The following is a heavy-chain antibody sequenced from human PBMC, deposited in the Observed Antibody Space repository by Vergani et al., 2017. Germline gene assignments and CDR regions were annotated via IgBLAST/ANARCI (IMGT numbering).Heavy chain of an antibody. CDR2: IHNRGKT. V-gene: IGHV4-38-2*01. J-gene: IGHJ2*01. D-gene: IGHD2-21*01. CDR1: GYSIGSGFY. CDR3: ARSQGDYWYFDL. Sequence: QVRLEESGPGLVKPSETLSLTCSVSGYSIGSGFYWAWRRQSPGEGLQCLTSIHNRGKTYHNPSLKSRVSVSLDTSKNRFSLNLTSVTATATAVYYCARSQGDYWYFDLWGPGSLVTVSS.